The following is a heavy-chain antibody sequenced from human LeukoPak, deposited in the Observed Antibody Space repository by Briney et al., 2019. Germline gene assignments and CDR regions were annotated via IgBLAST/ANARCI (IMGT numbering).Heavy chain of an antibody. CDR2: IAGSGT. Sequence: GGSLRLSCAASGFIFSSYAMKWVRQAPGKGLEWVSTIAGSGTYYADSVKGRFTISRDNSKNTLYPQMNSLRAEDTAVYYCAKGLFMHDYWGQGTLVTVSS. D-gene: IGHD3-16*01. CDR3: AKGLFMHDY. V-gene: IGHV3-23*01. J-gene: IGHJ4*02. CDR1: GFIFSSYA.